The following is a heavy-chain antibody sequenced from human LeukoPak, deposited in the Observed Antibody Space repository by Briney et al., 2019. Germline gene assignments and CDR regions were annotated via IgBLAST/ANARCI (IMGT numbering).Heavy chain of an antibody. J-gene: IGHJ3*02. CDR2: ISSSSDYI. Sequence: GGSLRLSCAASGFTFSSYGMNWVRQAPGKGLEWVSSISSSSDYIYYADSVKGRFTISRDNAKNSLYLQMNSLRAEDTAVYYCAKEGHYYDSSGYSSHAFDIWGQGTMVTVSS. D-gene: IGHD3-22*01. CDR3: AKEGHYYDSSGYSSHAFDI. CDR1: GFTFSSYG. V-gene: IGHV3-21*04.